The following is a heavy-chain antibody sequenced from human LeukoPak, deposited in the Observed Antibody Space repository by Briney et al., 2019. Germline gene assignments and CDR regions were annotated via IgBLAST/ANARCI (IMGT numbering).Heavy chain of an antibody. V-gene: IGHV3-15*01. CDR2: IKSKTDGGTT. CDR1: GFTFSNAW. CDR3: TTSYVWGSYRY. D-gene: IGHD3-16*02. Sequence: GGSLRRSCAASGFTFSNAWMSWVRQAPGKGLEWVGRIKSKTDGGTTDYAAPVKGRFTISRDDSKNTLYLQMNSLKTEDTAVYYCTTSYVWGSYRYWGQGTLVTVSS. J-gene: IGHJ4*02.